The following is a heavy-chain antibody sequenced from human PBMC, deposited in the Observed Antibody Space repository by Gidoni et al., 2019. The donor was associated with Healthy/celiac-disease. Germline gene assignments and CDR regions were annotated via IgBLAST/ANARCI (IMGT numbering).Heavy chain of an antibody. CDR1: GGSFSGYY. D-gene: IGHD3-16*01. CDR3: ARAPRSQGGNYFDY. V-gene: IGHV4-34*01. J-gene: IGHJ4*02. Sequence: QVQLQQWGAGLLKPSETLSLTCAVYGGSFSGYYWSWIRQPPGKGLEWIGEINHSGSTNYNPSLKSRVTISVDTSKNQFSLKLSSVTAADTAVYYCARAPRSQGGNYFDYWGQGTLVTVSS. CDR2: INHSGST.